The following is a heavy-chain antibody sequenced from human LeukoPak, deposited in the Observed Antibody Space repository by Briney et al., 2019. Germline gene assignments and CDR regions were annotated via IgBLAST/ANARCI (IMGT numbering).Heavy chain of an antibody. J-gene: IGHJ4*02. CDR1: GFTFDDYA. CDR2: ISWNSGVI. Sequence: GRSLRLSCTASGFTFDDYAMHWVRQAPGKGLEWVSGISWNSGVIGYVDSVKGRFTISRDNAKNSLYLQMNSLRAEDTALYYCAKDVGYXXTYFDYWGQGTLVTVSS. CDR3: AKDVGYXXTYFDY. V-gene: IGHV3-9*01. D-gene: IGHD2-2*01.